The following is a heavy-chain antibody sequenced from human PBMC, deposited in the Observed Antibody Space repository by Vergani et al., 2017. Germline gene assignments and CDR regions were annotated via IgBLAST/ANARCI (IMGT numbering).Heavy chain of an antibody. D-gene: IGHD2-21*02. J-gene: IGHJ4*02. CDR2: ISSSSSYI. CDR3: ASRAGWGYCGGDCQDY. Sequence: VQLVESGGGVVQPGRSLRLSCAASGFTFSSYGMHWVRQAPGKGLEWVSSISSSSSYIYYADSVKGRFTISRDNAKNSLYLQMNSLRAEDTAVYYCASRAGWGYCGGDCQDYWGQGTLVTVSS. CDR1: GFTFSSYG. V-gene: IGHV3-21*01.